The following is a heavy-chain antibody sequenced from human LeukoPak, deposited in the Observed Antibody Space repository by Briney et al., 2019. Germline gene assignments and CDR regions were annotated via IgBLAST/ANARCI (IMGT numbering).Heavy chain of an antibody. CDR2: ICRGGST. CDR3: ARGDGDNDAFDI. D-gene: IGHD4-23*01. V-gene: IGHV3-53*04. Sequence: GGSLRLSRAASGFTVSSNYMSWVREAPGKGLGCVSIICRGGSTYYADCVKSRFTNSRHNSKNTLCLKMNSLRAEDTAVYYFARGDGDNDAFDIWGQGTMVTVSS. CDR1: GFTVSSNY. J-gene: IGHJ3*02.